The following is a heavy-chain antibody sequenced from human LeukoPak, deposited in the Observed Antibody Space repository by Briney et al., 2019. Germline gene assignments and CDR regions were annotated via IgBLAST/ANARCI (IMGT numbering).Heavy chain of an antibody. D-gene: IGHD3-3*01. V-gene: IGHV4-34*01. CDR3: ARRVTYYDFWSGYFGY. CDR2: INHSGST. Sequence: SETLSLTCAVYGGSFSGYYWSWIRQPPGKGLEWIGEINHSGSTNYNPSLKSRVTISVDTSKNQFSLKLSSVTAADTAVYYCARRVTYYDFWSGYFGYWGQGTLVTVSS. CDR1: GGSFSGYY. J-gene: IGHJ4*02.